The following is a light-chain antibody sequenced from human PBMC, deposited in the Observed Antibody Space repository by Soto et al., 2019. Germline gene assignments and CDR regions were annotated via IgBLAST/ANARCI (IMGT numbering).Light chain of an antibody. V-gene: IGKV1-39*01. CDR1: QSISSY. J-gene: IGKJ4*01. CDR2: AAS. CDR3: QQSYSTS. Sequence: DIQMTQSPSSLSASVGDRVTITCRASQSISSYLNWYQQKPGKAPKLLIYAASSLQSGVPSRFSGSGSGTDFTLTISSLQPEDFATYDCQQSYSTSFGGGTKVEIK.